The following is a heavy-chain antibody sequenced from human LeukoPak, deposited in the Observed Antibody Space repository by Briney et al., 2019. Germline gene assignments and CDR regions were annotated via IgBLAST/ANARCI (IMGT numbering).Heavy chain of an antibody. CDR3: ARGTNAYPGTDY. CDR1: GFTFSSYS. J-gene: IGHJ4*02. V-gene: IGHV3-21*01. CDR2: ISSSSSYI. Sequence: GGSLRLSCAASGFTFSSYSMNWVRQAPGKGLEWVSSISSSSSYIYYADSVKGRFTISRDNAKNSVFLEMNSLRVEDTALYYCARGTNAYPGTDYWGQGTLVTVSS. D-gene: IGHD1-14*01.